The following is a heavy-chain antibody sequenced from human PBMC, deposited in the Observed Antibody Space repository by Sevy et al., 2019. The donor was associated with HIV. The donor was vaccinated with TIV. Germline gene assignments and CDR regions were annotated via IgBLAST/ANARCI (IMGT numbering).Heavy chain of an antibody. V-gene: IGHV3-30*02. CDR3: AKDGIEWYSSSSGGLD. J-gene: IGHJ4*02. Sequence: GGSLRLSCAASGFTFSSYGMHWVRQAPGKGLEWVAFIRYDGSNKYYADSVKGRFTISRDNSKNTLYLQMNSLRAEDTAVYYCAKDGIEWYSSSSGGLDWGQGTLVTVSS. CDR2: IRYDGSNK. D-gene: IGHD6-6*01. CDR1: GFTFSSYG.